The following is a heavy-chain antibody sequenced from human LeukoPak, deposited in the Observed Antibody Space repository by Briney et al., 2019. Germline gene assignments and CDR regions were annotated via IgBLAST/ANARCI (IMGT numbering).Heavy chain of an antibody. D-gene: IGHD3-22*01. CDR1: GFTFSSYS. V-gene: IGHV3-21*04. Sequence: GGSLRLSCAASGFTFSSYSMNWVRQAPGKGLEWVSSISSSSSYIYYADSVKGRFTISRDNAKNSLYLQMNSLRAEDTALYCAKDRSLTLPTFERGGYYYYWGQGTLVTVSS. CDR3: AKDRSLTLPTFERGGYYYY. CDR2: ISSSSSYI. J-gene: IGHJ4*02.